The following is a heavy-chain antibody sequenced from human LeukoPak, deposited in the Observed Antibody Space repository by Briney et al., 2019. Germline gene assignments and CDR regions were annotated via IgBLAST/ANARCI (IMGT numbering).Heavy chain of an antibody. J-gene: IGHJ4*02. D-gene: IGHD1-26*01. V-gene: IGHV1-3*01. Sequence: KFQGRVTITRDTSASTAYMELSSLRSEDTAVYYCARDWGATTTFDYWGQGTLVTVSS. CDR3: ARDWGATTTFDY.